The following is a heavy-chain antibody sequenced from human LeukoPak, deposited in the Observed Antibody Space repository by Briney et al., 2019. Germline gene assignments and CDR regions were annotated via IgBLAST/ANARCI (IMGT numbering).Heavy chain of an antibody. Sequence: ASVKVSCKVSGYTFTSYGISWVRQAPGQGLEWMGWISAYNGNTNYAQKLQGRVTMTTDTSTSTAYMELRSLRSDDTAVYYCARLLDDGNWFDPWGQGTLITVSS. D-gene: IGHD3-10*01. CDR2: ISAYNGNT. J-gene: IGHJ5*02. CDR1: GYTFTSYG. V-gene: IGHV1-18*01. CDR3: ARLLDDGNWFDP.